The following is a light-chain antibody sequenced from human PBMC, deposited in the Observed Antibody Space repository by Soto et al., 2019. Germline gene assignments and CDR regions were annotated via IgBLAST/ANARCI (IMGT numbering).Light chain of an antibody. CDR2: EVS. V-gene: IGLV2-8*01. J-gene: IGLJ3*02. Sequence: QSALTQPPSASGSPGQSVTISCTGTSSDVGAYKYVSWYQQYPGKAPQLMIYEVSKRPSGVPARFSGSKSGNTASLTVSGLQSEDEADYYCTSYIGSDTWVFGGGTKLTVL. CDR1: SSDVGAYKY. CDR3: TSYIGSDTWV.